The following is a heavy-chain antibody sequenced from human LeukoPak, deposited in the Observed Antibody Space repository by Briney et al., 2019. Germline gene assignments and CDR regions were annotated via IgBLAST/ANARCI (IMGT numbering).Heavy chain of an antibody. CDR1: GFTFNIYA. CDR2: LSADGSKT. J-gene: IGHJ4*02. CDR3: VSFYETY. V-gene: IGHV3-23*01. Sequence: GGSLRLSCAASGFTFNIYATSWVRQAPGKGLEWVSALSADGSKTYYADSVKGRFTISRDNAKNTVYLQMNSLRAEDTAVYYCVSFYETYWGRGTLVTVSS. D-gene: IGHD2/OR15-2a*01.